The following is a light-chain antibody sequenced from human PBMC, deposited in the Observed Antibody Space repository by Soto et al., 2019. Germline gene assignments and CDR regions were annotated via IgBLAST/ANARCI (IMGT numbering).Light chain of an antibody. CDR2: RNN. CDR1: RSNIGRNF. CDR3: AAWDDTLDAQV. J-gene: IGLJ3*02. Sequence: QSVLTQSPSASGTPGQRVTISCSGSRSNIGRNFAYLYQHVPGTAPRLLIQRNNERPSGVPDRFSGSKSGTSVSLAISGLRSDDEATYYCAAWDDTLDAQVFGGGTKLTVL. V-gene: IGLV1-47*01.